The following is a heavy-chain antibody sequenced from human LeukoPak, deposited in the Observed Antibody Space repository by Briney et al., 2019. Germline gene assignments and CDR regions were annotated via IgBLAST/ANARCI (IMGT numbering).Heavy chain of an antibody. J-gene: IGHJ3*02. Sequence: PGGSLRLSCAASGFTFSGHSMSWVRQAPGKGLEWLSYISSSSSGIYYADSVKGRFTISRDNAKSTLYLQMNSLRDDDTAVYYCARDRYYAFDIWGQGTMVTVSS. D-gene: IGHD3-9*01. CDR1: GFTFSGHS. CDR2: ISSSSSGI. V-gene: IGHV3-48*02. CDR3: ARDRYYAFDI.